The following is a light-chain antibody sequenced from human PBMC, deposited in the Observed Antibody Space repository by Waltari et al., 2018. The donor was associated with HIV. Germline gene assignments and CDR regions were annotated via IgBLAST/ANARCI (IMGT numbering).Light chain of an antibody. CDR1: QGISAA. Sequence: AIQLTQSPSSLSASVGDTVIITCWTSQGISAASARSRQKPGKTPELLIYDVSTLQSGVPSKFSGSGPGTDFTLTINILQPEDSATYYCQQSYTSPHTFGQGTNVEIK. CDR3: QQSYTSPHT. J-gene: IGKJ2*01. V-gene: IGKV1-13*02. CDR2: DVS.